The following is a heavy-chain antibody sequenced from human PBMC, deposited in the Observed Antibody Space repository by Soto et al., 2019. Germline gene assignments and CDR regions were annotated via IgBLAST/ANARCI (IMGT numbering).Heavy chain of an antibody. CDR3: AREGYSSGYYYYYGMDV. Sequence: SETLSLTCTVSGGSISSYYWSWIRQPPGKGLEWIGYIYYSGSTNYNPSLKSRVTISVDTSKNQFSLKLSSVTAADTAVYYCAREGYSSGYYYYYGMDVWGQGTTVPVSS. J-gene: IGHJ6*02. D-gene: IGHD3-22*01. CDR2: IYYSGST. V-gene: IGHV4-59*01. CDR1: GGSISSYY.